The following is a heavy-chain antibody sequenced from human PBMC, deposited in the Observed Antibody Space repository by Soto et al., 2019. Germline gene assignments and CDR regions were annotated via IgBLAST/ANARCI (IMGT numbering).Heavy chain of an antibody. Sequence: QVQLQESGPGLVKPSQTLSLTCTVSGDSISSGDHYWSWIRQPPGKGLEWIGYIYYSGTTYSTPALQSRVTISVDTSKNQSSLKLNSVTAADTAVYYCARGAYSDSSSYFDYWGQGTLVPVSS. CDR2: IYYSGTT. CDR1: GDSISSGDHY. D-gene: IGHD6-6*01. V-gene: IGHV4-30-4*01. CDR3: ARGAYSDSSSYFDY. J-gene: IGHJ4*02.